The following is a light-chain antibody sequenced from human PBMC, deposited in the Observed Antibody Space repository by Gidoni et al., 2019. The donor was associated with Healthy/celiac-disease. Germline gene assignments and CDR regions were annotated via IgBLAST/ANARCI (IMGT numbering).Light chain of an antibody. CDR1: QGISSA. CDR2: DAA. CDR3: QQFNSYPLT. J-gene: IGKJ4*01. V-gene: IGKV1-13*02. Sequence: IRLTESPSSLSASVGDRVTITCRASQGISSALDWYQQKPGKAPKLLINDAASLKSGVPSRFSGSGSGTDFTLTISSLQAEDFATYYCQQFNSYPLTFGGGTRVEIK.